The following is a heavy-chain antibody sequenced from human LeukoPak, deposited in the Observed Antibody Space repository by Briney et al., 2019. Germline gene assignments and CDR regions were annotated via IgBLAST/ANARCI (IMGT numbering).Heavy chain of an antibody. CDR1: GYTFTGYY. J-gene: IGHJ5*02. Sequence: GASVKVSCKASGYTFTGYYMHWVRQAPGQGLEWMGWINPNSGGTNYAQKFQGRVTMTRDTSISTAYMELSRLRSDDTAVYYCARVFGHTAMVYFADPWGQGTLVTVSS. CDR2: INPNSGGT. D-gene: IGHD5-18*01. CDR3: ARVFGHTAMVYFADP. V-gene: IGHV1-2*02.